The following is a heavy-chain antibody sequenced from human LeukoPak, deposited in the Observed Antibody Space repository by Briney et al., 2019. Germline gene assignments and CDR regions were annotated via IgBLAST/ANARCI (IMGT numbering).Heavy chain of an antibody. CDR3: ARDSGSYPEYYFDY. CDR2: IYTSGST. V-gene: IGHV4-4*07. CDR1: GGSISSYY. D-gene: IGHD1-26*01. Sequence: SETLSPTCTVSGGSISSYYWSWIRQPAGKGLEWIGRIYTSGSTNYNPSLKSRVTMSVDTSKNQFSLELSSVTAADTAVYYCARDSGSYPEYYFDYWGQGTLVTVSS. J-gene: IGHJ4*02.